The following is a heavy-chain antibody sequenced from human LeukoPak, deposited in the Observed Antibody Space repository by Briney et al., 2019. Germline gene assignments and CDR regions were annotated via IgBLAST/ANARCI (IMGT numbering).Heavy chain of an antibody. CDR1: GYTFTTYY. V-gene: IGHV1-46*01. D-gene: IGHD5-24*01. CDR2: INPSGGGT. Sequence: ASVKVSCKASGYTFTTYYMHWVRQAPGQGLVWMGLINPSGGGTRYAQKFQGRVTMTRGTSTSTVYMELSSLRSEDTAVYYCASGYKTVSVFDHWGQGTLVTVPS. J-gene: IGHJ4*02. CDR3: ASGYKTVSVFDH.